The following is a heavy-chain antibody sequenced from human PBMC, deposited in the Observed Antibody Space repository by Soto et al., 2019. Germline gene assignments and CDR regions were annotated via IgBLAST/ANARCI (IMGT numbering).Heavy chain of an antibody. CDR2: IYYSGST. CDR1: GGSVSSGSYY. CDR3: ARIRNSGYDLYYFDY. V-gene: IGHV4-61*01. D-gene: IGHD5-12*01. Sequence: SETLSLTCTVSGGSVSSGSYYWSWIRQPPGKGLEWIGYIYYSGSTNYNPSLKSRVTISVDTSKNQFSLKLSSVTAADTAVYYCARIRNSGYDLYYFDYWGQGTLVTVSS. J-gene: IGHJ4*02.